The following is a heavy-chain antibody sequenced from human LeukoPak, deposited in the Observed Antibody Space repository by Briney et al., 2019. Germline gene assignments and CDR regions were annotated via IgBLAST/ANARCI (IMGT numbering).Heavy chain of an antibody. CDR3: ARDADIAVAGHFVY. CDR1: GFTFSSYA. CDR2: ISYDGSNK. D-gene: IGHD6-19*01. J-gene: IGHJ4*02. Sequence: GGSLRLSCATSGFTFSSYAMHWVRQAPGKGLEWVALISYDGSNKYYADSVKGRFTISRDNSKNTLYLQMTSLRAEDTAVCYCARDADIAVAGHFVYWGQGTLVTVSS. V-gene: IGHV3-30*04.